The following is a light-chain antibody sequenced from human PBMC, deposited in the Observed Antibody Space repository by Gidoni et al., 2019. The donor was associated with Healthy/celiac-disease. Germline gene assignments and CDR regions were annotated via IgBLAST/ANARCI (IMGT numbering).Light chain of an antibody. CDR2: CAS. Sequence: EIVLTQSPGTLSLAPGERATLPCRASQSVSSSYSAWYQQNPGQAPRLLIYCASRRATGIPDRFSGSGSGTDFTLTISRLEPEDFAVYYCQQYGSSPRYTFGQGTKLEIK. CDR3: QQYGSSPRYT. J-gene: IGKJ2*01. V-gene: IGKV3-20*01. CDR1: QSVSSSY.